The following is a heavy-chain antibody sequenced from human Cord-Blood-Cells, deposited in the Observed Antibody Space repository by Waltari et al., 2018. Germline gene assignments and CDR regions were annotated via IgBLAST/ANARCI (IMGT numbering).Heavy chain of an antibody. CDR2: IYPGDSDT. Sequence: EVQLVQSGAEVKKPGESLKISCKGSGYSFTSYWIGWVRQMPGKGLEWMGIIYPGDSDTRYSPSFQGQVTISADKSISTAYLQWSRLKASDTAMYDCARAPHCIVVVPAAIPEYFQHWGQGTLVTVSS. V-gene: IGHV5-51*01. CDR1: GYSFTSYW. CDR3: ARAPHCIVVVPAAIPEYFQH. D-gene: IGHD2-2*02. J-gene: IGHJ1*01.